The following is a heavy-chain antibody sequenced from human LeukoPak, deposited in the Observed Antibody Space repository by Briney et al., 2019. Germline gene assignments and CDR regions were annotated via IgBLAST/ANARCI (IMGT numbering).Heavy chain of an antibody. J-gene: IGHJ4*02. D-gene: IGHD2-15*01. CDR3: ARDRDVVVISAPGY. Sequence: ASVKVSCKTSGYTFTNYGVSWVRQAPGQGLEWMGWISAYNGNIKYAQNFQGRVTMSTDTSTRTAYMELRSLRSDDTAVYFCARDRDVVVISAPGYWGQGTLVTVSS. CDR2: ISAYNGNI. CDR1: GYTFTNYG. V-gene: IGHV1-18*01.